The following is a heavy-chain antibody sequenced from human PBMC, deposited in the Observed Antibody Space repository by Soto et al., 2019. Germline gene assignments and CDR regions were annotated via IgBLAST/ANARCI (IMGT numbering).Heavy chain of an antibody. Sequence: QVQLVQSGAEVKKPGASVKVACKASGITYTTYAIHWVRLAPGQGLEWMGWINTGNGNTRYSQRFQGRVTLTTDTSASTAYMDVSSLTSEDTAVYYCARAISGYVSWGQGTLITVSS. J-gene: IGHJ5*02. CDR2: INTGNGNT. CDR1: GITYTTYA. V-gene: IGHV1-3*04. D-gene: IGHD5-12*01. CDR3: ARAISGYVS.